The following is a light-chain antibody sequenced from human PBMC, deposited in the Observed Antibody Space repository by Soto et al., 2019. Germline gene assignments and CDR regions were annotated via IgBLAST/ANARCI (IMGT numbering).Light chain of an antibody. V-gene: IGKV1-39*01. CDR1: QSISSY. CDR2: GAS. Sequence: DSHITRSPPSLSASLGDRVTITCRASQSISSYLHWYQQKPGKAPKILIYGASSLQSGVPSRFSGSGSGTDFTLTITGLQSEDFAVYYCQQYNNWPAMYTFGQGTKVDIK. J-gene: IGKJ2*01. CDR3: QQYNNWPAMYT.